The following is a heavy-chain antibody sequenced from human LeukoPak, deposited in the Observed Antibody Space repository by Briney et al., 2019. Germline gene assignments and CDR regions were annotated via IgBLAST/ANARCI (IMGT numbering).Heavy chain of an antibody. CDR3: ATRSSTTPGAFDI. V-gene: IGHV1-18*01. J-gene: IGHJ3*02. Sequence: ASVKVSCKASGYTFTSYGISWVRQAPGQGLEWMGWISAYNGNTNYAQKLQGRVTMTEDTSTDTAYMELSSLRSEDTAVYYCATRSSTTPGAFDIWGQGTMVTVSS. CDR1: GYTFTSYG. CDR2: ISAYNGNT. D-gene: IGHD2-2*01.